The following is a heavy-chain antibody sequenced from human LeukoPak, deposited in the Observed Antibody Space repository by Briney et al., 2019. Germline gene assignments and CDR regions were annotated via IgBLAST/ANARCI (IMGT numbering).Heavy chain of an antibody. V-gene: IGHV3-21*01. CDR2: ISSSSSYI. Sequence: KAGGSLRLSCAASGFTFSSYSMNWVRQAPGKGLEWVSSISSSSSYIYYADSVKGRFTISRDNAKNSLYLQMNSLRAEDTAVYYCAKNGQSGFSFDPWGQGTLVTVSS. D-gene: IGHD3-3*01. CDR1: GFTFSSYS. J-gene: IGHJ5*02. CDR3: AKNGQSGFSFDP.